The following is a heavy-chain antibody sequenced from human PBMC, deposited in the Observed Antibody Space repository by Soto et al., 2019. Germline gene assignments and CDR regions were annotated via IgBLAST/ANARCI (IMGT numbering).Heavy chain of an antibody. J-gene: IGHJ4*02. D-gene: IGHD3-10*01. Sequence: SETLSLTCAVSGGSISSGGYSWSWLRQPPGKGLEWIGYIYHSGSTYYNPSLKSRVTISVDRSKNQFSLKLSSVTAADTAVYYCARGPCGSGSYYYFDYWGQGTLVTVSS. CDR1: GGSISSGGYS. CDR3: ARGPCGSGSYYYFDY. V-gene: IGHV4-30-2*01. CDR2: IYHSGST.